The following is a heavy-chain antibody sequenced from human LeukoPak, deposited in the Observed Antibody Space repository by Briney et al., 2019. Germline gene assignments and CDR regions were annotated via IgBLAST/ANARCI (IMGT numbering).Heavy chain of an antibody. CDR2: VSSSGSTI. J-gene: IGHJ3*02. CDR3: ARGRWLQILGAFDI. CDR1: GFTFSSYE. Sequence: PGGSLRLSXAASGFTFSSYEMNWVRQAPGKGLEWVSYVSSSGSTIYYADSVKGRFTISRDNAKNSLYLQMNSLRAEDTAVYYCARGRWLQILGAFDIWGQGTMVTVSS. V-gene: IGHV3-48*03. D-gene: IGHD5-24*01.